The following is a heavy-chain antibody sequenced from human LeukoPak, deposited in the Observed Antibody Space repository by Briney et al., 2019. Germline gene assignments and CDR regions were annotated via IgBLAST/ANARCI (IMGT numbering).Heavy chain of an antibody. Sequence: ASVKVSCKASGYTFTSYGISWVRQAPGQGLEWMGWISAYNGNTNYAQKLQGRVTMTTDTSTSTAYMELRSLRSEDTAVYYCATLYYYDSSGYYPYWSQGTLVTVSS. J-gene: IGHJ4*02. CDR3: ATLYYYDSSGYYPY. V-gene: IGHV1-18*01. CDR2: ISAYNGNT. D-gene: IGHD3-22*01. CDR1: GYTFTSYG.